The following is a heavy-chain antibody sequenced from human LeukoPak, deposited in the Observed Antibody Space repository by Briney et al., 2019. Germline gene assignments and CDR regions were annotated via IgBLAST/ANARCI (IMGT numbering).Heavy chain of an antibody. Sequence: GASVKVSFKASGYIFYIYALIWVRQAPGQGLELMGWINTNTGNPTYTQGFTGRFVFSFDTSVSTAYLQISSLKAEDTAVYYCARDYTLTLGTTTYFQHWGQGTLVTVSS. CDR3: ARDYTLTLGTTTYFQH. CDR2: INTNTGNP. CDR1: GYIFYIYA. J-gene: IGHJ1*01. D-gene: IGHD1-7*01. V-gene: IGHV7-4-1*02.